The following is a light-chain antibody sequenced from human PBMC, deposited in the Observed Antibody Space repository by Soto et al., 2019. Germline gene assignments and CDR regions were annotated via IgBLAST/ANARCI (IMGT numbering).Light chain of an antibody. V-gene: IGKV3-11*01. CDR3: QQRTKWPQIT. Sequence: EVVLTQSPATPSLSPGERATLSCRASQAVSTFLAWFQQKPGQTPRLLIYAASKRATGVPARFSGSGSGTDFTLTISSLEPEDFAVYYCQQRTKWPQITFGQGTRLHIK. CDR2: AAS. J-gene: IGKJ5*01. CDR1: QAVSTF.